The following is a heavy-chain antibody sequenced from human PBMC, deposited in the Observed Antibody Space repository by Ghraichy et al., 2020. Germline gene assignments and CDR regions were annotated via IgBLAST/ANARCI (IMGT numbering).Heavy chain of an antibody. CDR2: ISGSGGST. Sequence: GSLRLSCAAFGFTFSSYAMSWVRQAPGKGLEWVSAISGSGGSTYYADSVKGRFTISRDNSKNTLYLQMNSLRAEDTAVYYCAKDCSRYSSSPSGGFDYWGQGTLVTVSS. D-gene: IGHD6-6*01. J-gene: IGHJ4*02. CDR3: AKDCSRYSSSPSGGFDY. CDR1: GFTFSSYA. V-gene: IGHV3-23*01.